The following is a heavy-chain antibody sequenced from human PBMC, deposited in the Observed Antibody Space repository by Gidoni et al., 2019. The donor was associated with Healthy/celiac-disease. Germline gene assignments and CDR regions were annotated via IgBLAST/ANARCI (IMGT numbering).Heavy chain of an antibody. CDR3: AKGNSSGWFGPFDP. V-gene: IGHV3-30*18. J-gene: IGHJ5*02. D-gene: IGHD6-19*01. Sequence: QLQLVESGWGVVQPGRSLRLSCAASGFTFSSYGMHWVRQAPGKGLGWVAVISYDGSNKYYADAVKGRFNISRDNSKNTLYLQMNSLRAEDTAVYYCAKGNSSGWFGPFDPWGQGTLVTVSS. CDR2: ISYDGSNK. CDR1: GFTFSSYG.